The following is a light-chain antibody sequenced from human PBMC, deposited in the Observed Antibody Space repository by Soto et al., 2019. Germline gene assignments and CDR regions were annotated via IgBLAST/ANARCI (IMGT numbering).Light chain of an antibody. Sequence: EIVLTQSPATLSLSPGERPTLSCRASQSVRSYLAWYQQKSGQAPRLLIFDASNRATGIPARFSGSGSGTDFTLTISSLEPEDFAVYYCQQRSNWPPTFGGGTKVEIK. V-gene: IGKV3-11*01. J-gene: IGKJ4*01. CDR2: DAS. CDR3: QQRSNWPPT. CDR1: QSVRSY.